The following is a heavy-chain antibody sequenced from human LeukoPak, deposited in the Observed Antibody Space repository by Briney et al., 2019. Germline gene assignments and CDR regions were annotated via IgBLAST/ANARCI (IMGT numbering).Heavy chain of an antibody. V-gene: IGHV3-11*01. CDR2: ISSSGSTI. J-gene: IGHJ4*02. Sequence: GGSLRLSCAASGFTFSDYYMSWIRQAPGKGLEWVSYISSSGSTIYYADSVKGRFTISRDNSKTSLYLKMNSLRAEDTAVYYCARGATSVTGSIYYFDYWGQGTLVTVSS. CDR3: ARGATSVTGSIYYFDY. D-gene: IGHD3-9*01. CDR1: GFTFSDYY.